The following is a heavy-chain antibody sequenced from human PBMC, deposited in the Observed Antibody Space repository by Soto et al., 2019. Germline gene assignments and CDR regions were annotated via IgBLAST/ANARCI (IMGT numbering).Heavy chain of an antibody. V-gene: IGHV1-18*01. D-gene: IGHD1-7*01. CDR2: ISGYNGDT. CDR3: AKNGQTTYYYYGMDV. J-gene: IGHJ6*02. Sequence: QGQLVQSGPEAKKPGASVKVSCKASGYTFSRYGISWVRQAPGQGLEWMGWISGYNGDTKYAQKVQGRVTMTIDTSTYTAYMELRSLTSDDTAIYYCAKNGQTTYYYYGMDVWGQGTTVTVSS. CDR1: GYTFSRYG.